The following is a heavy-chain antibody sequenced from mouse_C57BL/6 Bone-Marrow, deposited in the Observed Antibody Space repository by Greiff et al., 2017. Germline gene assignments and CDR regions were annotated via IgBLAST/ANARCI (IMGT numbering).Heavy chain of an antibody. D-gene: IGHD1-1*01. V-gene: IGHV1-55*01. CDR1: GYTFTSYW. CDR2: IYPGSGST. CDR3: ATYYYGSSYAWFAY. Sequence: VQLQQPGAELVKPGASVKMSCKASGYTFTSYWITWVKQRPGQGREWIGDIYPGSGSTNYNEKFKSKATLTVDTSSSTAYMQLSSLTSEDSAVYYCATYYYGSSYAWFAYWGHGTLVTVSA. J-gene: IGHJ3*01.